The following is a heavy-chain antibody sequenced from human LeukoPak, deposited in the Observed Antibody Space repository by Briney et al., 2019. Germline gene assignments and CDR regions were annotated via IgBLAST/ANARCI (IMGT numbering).Heavy chain of an antibody. Sequence: PSETLSLTCAVYGGSFSGYYWSWIRQPPGKGLEWIGEINHGGSTNYNPSLKSRVTISVDTSKNQFSLKLSSVTAADTAVYYCARGRSSYGMDVWGKGTTVTVSS. CDR1: GGSFSGYY. CDR2: INHGGST. CDR3: ARGRSSYGMDV. V-gene: IGHV4-34*01. J-gene: IGHJ6*04.